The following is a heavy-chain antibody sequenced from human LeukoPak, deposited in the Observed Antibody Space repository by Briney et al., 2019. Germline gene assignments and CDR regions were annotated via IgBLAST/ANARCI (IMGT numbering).Heavy chain of an antibody. CDR3: ARDDYYGSGSYSLDPRYYYGMDV. Sequence: GGSLRLSCAASGFTFSSYGMHWVRQAPGKGLEWGAVISYDATNKYYADSVKGRFTISRDNSKNTLYLQMNSLTTEDTAVYYCARDDYYGSGSYSLDPRYYYGMDVWGQGTTVTVSS. J-gene: IGHJ6*02. CDR1: GFTFSSYG. CDR2: ISYDATNK. V-gene: IGHV3-30*03. D-gene: IGHD3-10*01.